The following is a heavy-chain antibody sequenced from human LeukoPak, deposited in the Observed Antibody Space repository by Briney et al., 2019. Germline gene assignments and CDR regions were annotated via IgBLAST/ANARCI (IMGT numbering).Heavy chain of an antibody. Sequence: GGSLRLSCAASGFTFGSYGMHWVRQAPGKGLEWVTFIRNDGSNKYYADSVKGRFTISRDNSKNTLYLQMNSLRAEDTAVYYCARVIWFGEDYFDYWGQGTLVTVSS. J-gene: IGHJ4*02. V-gene: IGHV3-30*02. CDR2: IRNDGSNK. CDR1: GFTFGSYG. D-gene: IGHD3-10*01. CDR3: ARVIWFGEDYFDY.